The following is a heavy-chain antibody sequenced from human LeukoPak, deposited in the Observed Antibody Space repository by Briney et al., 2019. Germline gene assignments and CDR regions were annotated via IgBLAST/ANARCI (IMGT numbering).Heavy chain of an antibody. J-gene: IGHJ4*02. CDR3: ARRGAAAGDFDY. Sequence: KPSETLSLTCAVSCYSISSGYYWGWIRQPPGKGLEWIGSIYHSGSTYYNPSLKSRVTISVDTSKNQFSLKLSSVTAADTAVYYCARRGAAAGDFDYRGQGTLVTVSS. D-gene: IGHD6-13*01. V-gene: IGHV4-38-2*01. CDR1: CYSISSGYY. CDR2: IYHSGST.